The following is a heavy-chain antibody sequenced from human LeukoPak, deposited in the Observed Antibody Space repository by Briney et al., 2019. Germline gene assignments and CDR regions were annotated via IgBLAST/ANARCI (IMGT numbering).Heavy chain of an antibody. V-gene: IGHV3-30*18. CDR3: AKDRWYCSGGSCSDFDY. Sequence: PGGSLRLSCAASGFTFSSYGMHWVRQAPGKGLEWVAVISYDGSNKYYADSVKGPFNISRDNSKNTLYLQMNSLRAEDTAVYYCAKDRWYCSGGSCSDFDYWGQGTLVTVSS. J-gene: IGHJ4*02. CDR2: ISYDGSNK. CDR1: GFTFSSYG. D-gene: IGHD2-15*01.